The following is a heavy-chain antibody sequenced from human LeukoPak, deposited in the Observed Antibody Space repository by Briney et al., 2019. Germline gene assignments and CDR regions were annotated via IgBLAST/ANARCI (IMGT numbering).Heavy chain of an antibody. D-gene: IGHD2-2*03. J-gene: IGHJ4*02. CDR1: GLIFSDYT. Sequence: GGSQSLFCAASGLIFSDYTMNWVRQAPGKGLECVSYISSSSTISYADSVKGRFTISRDNAKNSLFLQMNSLRAEDTAVYYCASVGHCTSASCPYYFDYWGQGTLVTVSS. CDR3: ASVGHCTSASCPYYFDY. V-gene: IGHV3-69-1*01. CDR2: ISSSSTI.